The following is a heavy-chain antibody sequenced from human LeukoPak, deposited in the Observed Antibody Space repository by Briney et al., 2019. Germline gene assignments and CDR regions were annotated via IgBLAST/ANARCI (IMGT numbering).Heavy chain of an antibody. D-gene: IGHD3-9*01. CDR3: ARLRYFDWLGPLDY. V-gene: IGHV1-2*02. Sequence: ASVKVSCKASGYTLTGYYMHWVRQAPGQGLEWMGWINPNSGGTNYAQKFQGRVTMTRDTSISTAYMELSRLRSDDTAVYYCARLRYFDWLGPLDYWGQGTLVTVSS. J-gene: IGHJ4*02. CDR2: INPNSGGT. CDR1: GYTLTGYY.